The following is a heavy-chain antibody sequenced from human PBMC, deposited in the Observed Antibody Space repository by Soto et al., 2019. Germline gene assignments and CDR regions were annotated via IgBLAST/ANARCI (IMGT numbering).Heavy chain of an antibody. CDR2: IYYSGRT. J-gene: IGHJ4*02. CDR3: ARQRTTVVTQAYFDH. Sequence: SSETLSPTCIVSGESISSSSYYWGWIRQPPGKGLEWIGSIYYSGRTYYNPSFKSRVTISIDTSKNQFSLKLSSVTATDTAVYYCARQRTTVVTQAYFDHWAREPWSPS. D-gene: IGHD2-21*02. CDR1: GESISSSSYY. V-gene: IGHV4-39*01.